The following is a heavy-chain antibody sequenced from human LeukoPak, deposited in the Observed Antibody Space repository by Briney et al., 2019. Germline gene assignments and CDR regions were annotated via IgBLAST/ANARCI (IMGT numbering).Heavy chain of an antibody. CDR2: IDWNGDRK. D-gene: IGHD2-15*01. V-gene: IGHV3-20*04. J-gene: IGHJ6*03. CDR3: ARSGGHCSGGSCYLYFYYIDV. Sequence: GGSLRLSCAASGFSFGDYGMRWVRQIPGRGLEWVPGIDWNGDRKGYADSVKRRFSISRDNAKNSLYLQMNSLRAEDTALYYCARSGGHCSGGSCYLYFYYIDVWGKGTTVTVSS. CDR1: GFSFGDYG.